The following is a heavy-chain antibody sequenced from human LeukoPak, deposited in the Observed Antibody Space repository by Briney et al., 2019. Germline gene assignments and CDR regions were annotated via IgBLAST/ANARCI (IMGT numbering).Heavy chain of an antibody. CDR3: SRARYNSSWYHFDY. Sequence: ASVKVSCKASGYTFTSYEISWVRQAPGQGLEWVGWINPHSGGTNYAQKFQGRVTMTRDTSISTAYMELSRLRSDDTAVYYCSRARYNSSWYHFDYWGQGTLVIVSS. CDR1: GYTFTSYE. CDR2: INPHSGGT. D-gene: IGHD6-13*01. J-gene: IGHJ4*02. V-gene: IGHV1-2*02.